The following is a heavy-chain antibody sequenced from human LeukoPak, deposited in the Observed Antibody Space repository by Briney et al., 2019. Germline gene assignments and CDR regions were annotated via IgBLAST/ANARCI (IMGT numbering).Heavy chain of an antibody. J-gene: IGHJ4*02. D-gene: IGHD3/OR15-3a*01. CDR2: ISYDGSNK. CDR1: GFTFSTYA. V-gene: IGHV3-30-3*01. CDR3: ARASWTGGFDY. Sequence: GGSLRLSCAASGFTFSTYAMHWVRQAPGKGLEWVAVISYDGSNKYYADSVKGRFTISRDNSKNTLYLQMNSLRAEDTAVYYCARASWTGGFDYWGQGTLVTVSS.